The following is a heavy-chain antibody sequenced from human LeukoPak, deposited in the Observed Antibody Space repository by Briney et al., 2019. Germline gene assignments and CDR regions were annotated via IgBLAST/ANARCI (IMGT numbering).Heavy chain of an antibody. Sequence: SETLSLTCAVYGGSFSGYYWSWVRQPPGKGLEWIGEINHSGSTNYNPSLKGRVTISVDTSKSQFSLKLSSVTAADTAVYYCARTPLYSYGYFDYWGQGTLATVSS. CDR3: ARTPLYSYGYFDY. V-gene: IGHV4-34*01. D-gene: IGHD5-18*01. CDR2: INHSGST. CDR1: GGSFSGYY. J-gene: IGHJ4*02.